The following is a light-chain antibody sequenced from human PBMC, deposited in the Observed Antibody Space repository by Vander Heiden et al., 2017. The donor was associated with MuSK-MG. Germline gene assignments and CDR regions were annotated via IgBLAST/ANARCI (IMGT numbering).Light chain of an antibody. Sequence: EIVLTQSPVTLSLSPGERATLSFRASQSVSSNYLAWYQKKPGQAPRLLMFDASTRATGIPDRFSGSGSGTDFTLTISRLEPEDIAVYYCHQYGSSLWTFGQGTKVEIK. J-gene: IGKJ1*01. CDR2: DAS. CDR3: HQYGSSLWT. CDR1: QSVSSNY. V-gene: IGKV3-20*01.